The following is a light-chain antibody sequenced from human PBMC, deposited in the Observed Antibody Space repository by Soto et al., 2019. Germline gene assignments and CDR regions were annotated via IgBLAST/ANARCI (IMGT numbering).Light chain of an antibody. CDR2: KAS. CDR3: QQYNSYPVT. CDR1: QSISTS. V-gene: IGKV1-5*03. Sequence: DIQMTQSPSTLSASVGDRVTITCRASQSISTSLAWYQQKPGKAPKVLIDKASSLESGDPSRFSSSGSGTEFTLTITSLQPDDSATYYCQQYNSYPVTFGGGTKVDIK. J-gene: IGKJ4*01.